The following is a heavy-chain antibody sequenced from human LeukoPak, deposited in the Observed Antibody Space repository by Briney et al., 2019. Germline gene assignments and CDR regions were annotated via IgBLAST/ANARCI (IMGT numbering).Heavy chain of an antibody. J-gene: IGHJ5*02. Sequence: ASVKVSCKASGYTFTSYGISWVRQAPGQGLEWMGWISAYNGNTNYAQKLQGRVTMTTDTSTSTAYMELRSLRSDDTAVYYCARDRVCCSGGSCYWFDPWGQGTLVTVSS. CDR2: ISAYNGNT. V-gene: IGHV1-18*01. D-gene: IGHD2-15*01. CDR1: GYTFTSYG. CDR3: ARDRVCCSGGSCYWFDP.